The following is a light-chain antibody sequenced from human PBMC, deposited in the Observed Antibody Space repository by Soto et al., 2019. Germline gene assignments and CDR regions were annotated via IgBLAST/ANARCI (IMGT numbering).Light chain of an antibody. J-gene: IGKJ2*01. Sequence: EKVMTQSPATLSVSPGERATLSCRASQSVSSKLAWFQQKPGQAPRLLIYDASTRDAGIPARFSGSGSGTEFTLTINSLQSEDFAVYYCQQYNSWPYTFGQGTKLEIK. CDR1: QSVSSK. CDR3: QQYNSWPYT. CDR2: DAS. V-gene: IGKV3-15*01.